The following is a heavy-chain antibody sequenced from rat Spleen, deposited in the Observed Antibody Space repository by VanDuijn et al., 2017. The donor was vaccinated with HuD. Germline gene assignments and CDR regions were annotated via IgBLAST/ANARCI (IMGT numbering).Heavy chain of an antibody. CDR1: GFTFSSYW. CDR2: INTDGGST. J-gene: IGHJ1*01. Sequence: EVQLVETGGGLAQPGRSLKLSCVASGFTFSSYWMYWIRQAPGKGLEWVSSINTDGGSTYYPDSVKGRFTISRDNAKRTLFLQMDSLRSDDTATYYCAGAGYLRDWYFDFWGPGTMVTVSS. D-gene: IGHD2-2*01. V-gene: IGHV5-58*01. CDR3: AGAGYLRDWYFDF.